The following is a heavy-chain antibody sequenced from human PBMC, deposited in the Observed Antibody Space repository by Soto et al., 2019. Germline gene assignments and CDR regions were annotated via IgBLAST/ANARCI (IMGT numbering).Heavy chain of an antibody. V-gene: IGHV3-23*01. D-gene: IGHD5-18*01. CDR1: GFTFSSYA. CDR2: ISGSGGST. CDR3: EAEIQLWPGGWFDY. Sequence: PGGSLRLSCAASGFTFSSYAMSWVRQAPGKGLEWVSAISGSGGSTYYADSVKGRFTISRDNSKNTLYLQMNSLRAEDTAVYYCEAEIQLWPGGWFDYWGQGTLVTVSS. J-gene: IGHJ4*02.